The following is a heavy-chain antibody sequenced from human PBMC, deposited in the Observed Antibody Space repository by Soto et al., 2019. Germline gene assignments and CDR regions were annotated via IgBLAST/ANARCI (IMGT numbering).Heavy chain of an antibody. CDR2: ISSSSSYI. J-gene: IGHJ3*02. V-gene: IGHV3-21*01. CDR3: AKLLTPMVRGPPAAFDI. D-gene: IGHD3-10*01. Sequence: PGGSLRLSCAASGFTFSSYSMNWVRQAPGKGLEWVSSISSSSSYIYYADSVKGRFTISRDNAKNSLYLQMNSLRAEDTAVYYCAKLLTPMVRGPPAAFDIWGQGTMVTVSS. CDR1: GFTFSSYS.